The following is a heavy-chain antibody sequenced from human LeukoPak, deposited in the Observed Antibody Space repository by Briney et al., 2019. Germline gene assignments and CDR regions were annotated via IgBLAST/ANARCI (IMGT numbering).Heavy chain of an antibody. V-gene: IGHV1-2*02. CDR2: INPNSGST. J-gene: IGHJ4*02. CDR1: GYTFSSYT. Sequence: ASVKVSCKTSGYTFSSYTIIWVRQAPGQGLEWMGWINPNSGSTNYAQKFQGRVTMTRDTSISTAYMELSRLRSDDTAVYYCARVGTTVVTTFDYWGQGTLVTVSS. D-gene: IGHD4-23*01. CDR3: ARVGTTVVTTFDY.